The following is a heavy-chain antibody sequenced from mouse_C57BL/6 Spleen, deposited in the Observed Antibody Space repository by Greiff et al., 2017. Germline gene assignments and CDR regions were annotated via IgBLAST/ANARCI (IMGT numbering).Heavy chain of an antibody. J-gene: IGHJ4*01. CDR1: GYTFTSYW. D-gene: IGHD1-1*01. V-gene: IGHV1-64*01. Sequence: VQLKQPGAELVKPGASVKLSCKASGYTFTSYWMHWVKQRPGQGLEWIGMIHPNSGSTNYNEKFKSKATLTVDKSSSTAYMQLSSLTSEDSAVYYCARGATVVAPYAMDYWGQGTSVTVSS. CDR2: IHPNSGST. CDR3: ARGATVVAPYAMDY.